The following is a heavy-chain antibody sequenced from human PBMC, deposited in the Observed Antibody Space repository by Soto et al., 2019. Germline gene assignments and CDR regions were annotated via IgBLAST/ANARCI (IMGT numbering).Heavy chain of an antibody. CDR3: ARGQGRYFDWLLFPHNWFDP. D-gene: IGHD3-9*01. J-gene: IGHJ5*02. CDR1: GGSLSGYY. V-gene: IGHV4-34*01. CDR2: INHSGST. Sequence: PSETLSLTCAVYGGSLSGYYWSWIRQPPGKGLEWIGEINHSGSTNYNPSLKSRVTISVDTSKNQFSLKLSSVTAADTAVYYCARGQGRYFDWLLFPHNWFDPWGQGTLVTVSS.